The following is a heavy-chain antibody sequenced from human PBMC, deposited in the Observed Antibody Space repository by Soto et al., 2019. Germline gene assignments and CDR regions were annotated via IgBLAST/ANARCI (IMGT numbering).Heavy chain of an antibody. CDR3: ARGYGGPIGWCDP. D-gene: IGHD3-16*01. J-gene: IGHJ5*02. CDR1: GYTFTSYA. Sequence: QVQLVQSGAEVKKPGASVKVSCKASGYTFTSYAMHWVRQAPGQRLEWMGWINAGNGNTKYSQKFQGRVTITRDTSASTDYMELSSLRSEDPAVYYCARGYGGPIGWCDPWGQGTLVTVSS. CDR2: INAGNGNT. V-gene: IGHV1-3*01.